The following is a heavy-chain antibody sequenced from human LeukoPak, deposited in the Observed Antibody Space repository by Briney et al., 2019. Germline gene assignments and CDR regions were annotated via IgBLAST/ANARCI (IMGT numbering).Heavy chain of an antibody. CDR1: GFTFSNYD. CDR3: VRSHPEGDF. Sequence: GASLRLSCAASGFTFSNYDMNWVRQAPGKGLEWVSAVTSRGSILYADSVKARFTITRDNARNSLFLQMNSLRADDTAVYYCVRSHPEGDFWGQGTLVTVSS. V-gene: IGHV3-69-1*01. J-gene: IGHJ4*02. CDR2: VTSRGSI.